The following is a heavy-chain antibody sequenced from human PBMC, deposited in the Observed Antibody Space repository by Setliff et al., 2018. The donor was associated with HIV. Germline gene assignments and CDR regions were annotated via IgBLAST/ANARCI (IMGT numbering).Heavy chain of an antibody. CDR1: GYSFTVYY. D-gene: IGHD6-13*01. CDR2: INPNSGGT. CDR3: ARGGFLGSSSWYSIGDYYYGMDV. Sequence: ASVKVSCKASGYSFTVYYMHWVRQAPGQGLEWMGWINPNSGGTNYARKFQGRVTMTRDTSISTAYMEMSRLRPDDTAVYYCARGGFLGSSSWYSIGDYYYGMDVWGQGTTVTVSS. J-gene: IGHJ6*02. V-gene: IGHV1-2*02.